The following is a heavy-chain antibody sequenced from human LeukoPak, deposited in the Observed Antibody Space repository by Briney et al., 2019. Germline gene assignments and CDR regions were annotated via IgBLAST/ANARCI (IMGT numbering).Heavy chain of an antibody. V-gene: IGHV3-23*01. CDR1: GFPFNTYA. J-gene: IGHJ4*02. CDR3: ARQVGYCGDGSCYFDS. CDR2: ISPTGGTT. Sequence: GGALDLSGGASGFPFNTYAMGGVRPAPGKGLEGVSAISPTGGTTKYADSVKGRFLISRDNSESTLYLQMNSLGAEDTAVYYCARQVGYCGDGSCYFDSWGQGTLVTVSS. D-gene: IGHD2-15*01.